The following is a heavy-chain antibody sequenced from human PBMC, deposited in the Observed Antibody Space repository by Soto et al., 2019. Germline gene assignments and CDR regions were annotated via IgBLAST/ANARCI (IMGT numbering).Heavy chain of an antibody. CDR3: ARRNYPYYFDY. J-gene: IGHJ4*02. D-gene: IGHD3-10*01. Sequence: PSETLSLTCTVSGGSISSSNNYWGWIRQPPGKGLEWIAIITYGGTTYYNPSLKSRVTISADTSKNQFSLHLSSVTAAETAIYYCARRNYPYYFDYWGQGIQVTVSS. V-gene: IGHV4-39*01. CDR1: GGSISSSNNY. CDR2: ITYGGTT.